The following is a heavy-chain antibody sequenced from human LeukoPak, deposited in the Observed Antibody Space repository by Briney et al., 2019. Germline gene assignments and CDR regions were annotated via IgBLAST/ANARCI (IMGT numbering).Heavy chain of an antibody. CDR3: ARDRIGLPAAKGYYYMDV. D-gene: IGHD2-2*01. CDR2: INPNSGGT. CDR1: GYTFTGYY. V-gene: IGHV1-2*04. J-gene: IGHJ6*03. Sequence: ASVKVSCKASGYTFTGYYMHWVRQAPGQGLEWMGWINPNSGGTNYAQKFQGWVTMTRDTSISTAYMELSRLRSDDTAVYYCARDRIGLPAAKGYYYMDVWGKGTTVTVSS.